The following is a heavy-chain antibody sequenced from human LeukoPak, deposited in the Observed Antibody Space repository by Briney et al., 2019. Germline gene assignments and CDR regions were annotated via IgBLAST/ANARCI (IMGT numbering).Heavy chain of an antibody. CDR1: GGSISSGDYY. CDR3: ARDKLATVTTGWFDP. D-gene: IGHD4-17*01. V-gene: IGHV4-30-4*01. Sequence: PSETLSLTCTVSGGSISSGDYYWSWIRQPPGKGLEWIGYIYYSGSTYYNPSLKSRVTISVDTSKNQFSLKLNSVTAADTAVYCCARDKLATVTTGWFDPWGQGTLVTVSS. CDR2: IYYSGST. J-gene: IGHJ5*02.